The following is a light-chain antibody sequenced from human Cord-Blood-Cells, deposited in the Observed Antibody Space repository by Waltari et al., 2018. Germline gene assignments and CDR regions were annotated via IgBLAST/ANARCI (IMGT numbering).Light chain of an antibody. Sequence: DIQMTQSPSSLSASVGDRITITCRASQSISSYLNWYQQKPGKAPKPLIYAASSLQSGVPSRFSVSGSGTDFTLTISSLQPEDFATYYCQQSYSTPITFGQGTRLEIK. CDR3: QQSYSTPIT. J-gene: IGKJ5*01. CDR1: QSISSY. CDR2: AAS. V-gene: IGKV1-39*01.